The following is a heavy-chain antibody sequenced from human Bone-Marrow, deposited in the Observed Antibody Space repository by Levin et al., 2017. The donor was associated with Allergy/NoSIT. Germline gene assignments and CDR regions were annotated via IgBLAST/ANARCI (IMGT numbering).Heavy chain of an antibody. CDR2: INSDGSST. Sequence: ASVKVSCAASGFTFINYWMHWVRQVPRKGLVWVARINSDGSSTYYADFVQGRFTVARDNAKNTLYLQMNSLRGEDTALYYCARDVSGLWLLSGWFDAWGQGTLVTVSS. CDR3: ARDVSGLWLLSGWFDA. V-gene: IGHV3-74*01. CDR1: GFTFINYW. D-gene: IGHD5-18*01. J-gene: IGHJ5*02.